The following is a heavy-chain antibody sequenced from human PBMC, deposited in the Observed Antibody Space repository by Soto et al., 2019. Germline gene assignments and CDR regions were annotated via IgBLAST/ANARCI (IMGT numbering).Heavy chain of an antibody. CDR3: AREAAATRSDYYYMDV. CDR1: GFTFSSYS. CDR2: ISSSSSTI. Sequence: GGSLRLSCAASGFTFSSYSMNWVRQAPGKGLEWVSYISSSSSTIYYADSVKGRFTISRDNAKNSLYLQMNSLRAEDTAVYYCAREAAATRSDYYYMDVWGKGTTVTVS. J-gene: IGHJ6*03. V-gene: IGHV3-48*01. D-gene: IGHD6-13*01.